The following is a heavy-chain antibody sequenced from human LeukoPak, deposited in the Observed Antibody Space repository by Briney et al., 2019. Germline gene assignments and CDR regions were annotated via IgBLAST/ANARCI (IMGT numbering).Heavy chain of an antibody. Sequence: GRSLRLSCAASGFTFSSYGMHWVRQAPGKGLEWVAVISYDGSNKYYADSVKGRFTISRDNSKNTLYLQMNSLRAEDTAVYYCARSANYFDTSGQDYWGQGTLVTVSS. CDR1: GFTFSSYG. CDR3: ARSANYFDTSGQDY. V-gene: IGHV3-30*03. CDR2: ISYDGSNK. J-gene: IGHJ4*02. D-gene: IGHD3-22*01.